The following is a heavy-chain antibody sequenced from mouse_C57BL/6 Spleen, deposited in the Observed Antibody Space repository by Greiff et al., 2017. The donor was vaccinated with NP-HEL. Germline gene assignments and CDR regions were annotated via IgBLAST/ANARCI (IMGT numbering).Heavy chain of an antibody. CDR2: IDPSDSYT. CDR1: GYTFTSYW. D-gene: IGHD2-2*01. V-gene: IGHV1-69*01. CDR3: ARRGYDGGGDY. J-gene: IGHJ4*01. Sequence: QVQLQQPGAELVMPGASVKLSCKASGYTFTSYWMHWVKQRPGQGLEWIGEIDPSDSYTNYNQKFKGKSTLTVDKSSSTAYMQLSSLTSEDSAVYYGARRGYDGGGDYWGQGTSVTVSS.